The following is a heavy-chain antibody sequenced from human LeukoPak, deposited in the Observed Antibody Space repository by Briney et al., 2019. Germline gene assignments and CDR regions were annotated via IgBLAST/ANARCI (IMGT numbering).Heavy chain of an antibody. D-gene: IGHD3-10*01. CDR2: IYPGDSET. Sequence: GESLKISCKGSGYSFITYWIGWVRQMPGKGLEWMGIIYPGDSETRYSPSFQGQVTISVDKYISTAYLQWSSLKASDTAMYYCARRKPRSGIITSTGGWALWGQGTLVTVSS. J-gene: IGHJ4*02. CDR1: GYSFITYW. CDR3: ARRKPRSGIITSTGGWAL. V-gene: IGHV5-51*01.